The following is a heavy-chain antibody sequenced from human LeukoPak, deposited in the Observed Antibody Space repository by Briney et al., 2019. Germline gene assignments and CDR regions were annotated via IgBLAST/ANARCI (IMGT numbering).Heavy chain of an antibody. Sequence: GGSLTLSCAAFGFTVSSNYMGWVRQAPGKGREWGLGIYSGGSTYSADSVKGRFTISRDNAKNSLYLQMNSLRAEDTAVYYCARDSLWMVRGVPVCLDYWGQGTLVTASS. J-gene: IGHJ4*02. CDR2: IYSGGST. V-gene: IGHV3-53*01. D-gene: IGHD3-10*01. CDR1: GFTVSSNY. CDR3: ARDSLWMVRGVPVCLDY.